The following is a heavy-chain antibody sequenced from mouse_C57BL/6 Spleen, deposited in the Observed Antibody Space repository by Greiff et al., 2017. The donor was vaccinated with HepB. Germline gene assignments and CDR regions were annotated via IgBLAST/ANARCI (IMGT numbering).Heavy chain of an antibody. D-gene: IGHD2-12*01. CDR3: ARGLVTTYFDV. J-gene: IGHJ1*03. CDR1: GYTFTDYY. CDR2: INPNNGGT. V-gene: IGHV1-26*01. Sequence: EVQLQQSGPELVKPGASVKISCKASGYTFTDYYMNWVKQSHGKSLEWIGDINPNNGGTSYNQKFKGKATLTVDKSSSTAYMELRSLTSEDSAVYYCARGLVTTYFDVWGTGTTVTVSS.